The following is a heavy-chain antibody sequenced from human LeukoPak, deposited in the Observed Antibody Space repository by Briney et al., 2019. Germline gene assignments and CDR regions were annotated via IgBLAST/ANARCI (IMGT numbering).Heavy chain of an antibody. V-gene: IGHV3-9*01. CDR2: ITSNGA. CDR3: IKEATPGGGDY. CDR1: GFTFDDYG. Sequence: GGSLRLSCAASGFTFDDYGMHWVRQAPEKGLEWVSGITSNGAGYADSVKGRFTISRDNAKKYLYLQMNSLRPEDTALYFCIKEATPGGGDYWGQGTLVTVSS. J-gene: IGHJ4*02. D-gene: IGHD2-15*01.